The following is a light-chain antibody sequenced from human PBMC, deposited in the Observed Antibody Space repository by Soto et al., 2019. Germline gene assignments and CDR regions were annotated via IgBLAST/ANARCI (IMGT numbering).Light chain of an antibody. CDR1: QSVSSSF. J-gene: IGKJ2*01. Sequence: EIVLTQSPGTLSLSPGERATLSCRASQSVSSSFLAWYQLKPGQAPRLLIYGASSRATGIPDRFSGSGSGTDFTLTISSLQPEDFAVYYCQQYGSSPPYPFGQGTKLEIK. CDR2: GAS. V-gene: IGKV3-20*01. CDR3: QQYGSSPPYP.